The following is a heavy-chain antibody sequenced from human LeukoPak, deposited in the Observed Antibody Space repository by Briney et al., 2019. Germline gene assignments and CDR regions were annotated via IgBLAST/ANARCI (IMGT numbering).Heavy chain of an antibody. CDR3: ARDHEGYYDFWSGYSGSYYYMDV. CDR2: IYSGGST. CDR1: GFTVSSNY. V-gene: IGHV3-66*02. D-gene: IGHD3-3*01. J-gene: IGHJ6*03. Sequence: GGSLRLSCAASGFTVSSNYMSWVRQAPGKGLEWVSVIYSGGSTYYADSVKGRFTISRDNSKNTLYLQMNSLRAEDTAVYYCARDHEGYYDFWSGYSGSYYYMDVWGKGTTVTVSS.